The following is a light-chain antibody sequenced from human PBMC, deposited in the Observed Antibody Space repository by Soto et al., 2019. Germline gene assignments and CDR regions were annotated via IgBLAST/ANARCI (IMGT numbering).Light chain of an antibody. Sequence: QSALTQPASVSGSPGQSITISCTGTSSDVGSYNLVSWYQQHPGKAPKLMIYEGSKRPSGVSNPFSGSKSGNTASLTISGLQAEDEADYYCCSYAVGGTFVFGGGTKLTVL. CDR1: SSDVGSYNL. J-gene: IGLJ2*01. V-gene: IGLV2-23*03. CDR3: CSYAVGGTFV. CDR2: EGS.